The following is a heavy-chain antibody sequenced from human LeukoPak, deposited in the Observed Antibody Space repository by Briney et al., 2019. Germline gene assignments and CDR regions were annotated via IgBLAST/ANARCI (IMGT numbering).Heavy chain of an antibody. J-gene: IGHJ4*02. CDR2: ISGSGGST. Sequence: GGSLRLSCAASGFTFSSYAMSWVRPAPGKGLEWVSAISGSGGSTYYADSVKGRFTISRDNSKNTLYLQMNSLRAEDTAIHYCAKLTGYRGGDYFDYWGQGTLVTVSS. D-gene: IGHD5-12*01. CDR1: GFTFSSYA. V-gene: IGHV3-23*01. CDR3: AKLTGYRGGDYFDY.